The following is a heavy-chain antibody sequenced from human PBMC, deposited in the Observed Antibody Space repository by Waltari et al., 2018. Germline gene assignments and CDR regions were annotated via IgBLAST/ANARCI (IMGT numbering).Heavy chain of an antibody. CDR3: ARGGSSWHYLNWYFDL. V-gene: IGHV4-59*11. J-gene: IGHJ2*01. CDR1: GGSISSHY. D-gene: IGHD6-13*01. CDR2: IYYSGST. Sequence: QVQLQESGPGLVKPSETLSLTCTVSGGSISSHYWSWIRQPPGKGLEWIGYIYYSGSTNCNPSLKSRVTISVVTAKNQFSLQLSSVTAADTAVYYCARGGSSWHYLNWYFDLWGRGTLVTVSS.